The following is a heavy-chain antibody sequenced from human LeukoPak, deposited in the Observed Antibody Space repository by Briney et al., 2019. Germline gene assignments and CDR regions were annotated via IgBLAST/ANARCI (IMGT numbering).Heavy chain of an antibody. V-gene: IGHV4-38-2*02. D-gene: IGHD6-6*01. Sequence: SETLSLTCAVSGYSISSGYYWGWIRQPPGKGLEWIGSIYHNGNTYYNPSLKSRVTVSVDTSKNQFSLKLSSVTAADTAVSYCAREYSSSSRAFDIWGQGTMVTVSS. J-gene: IGHJ3*02. CDR3: AREYSSSSRAFDI. CDR1: GYSISSGYY. CDR2: IYHNGNT.